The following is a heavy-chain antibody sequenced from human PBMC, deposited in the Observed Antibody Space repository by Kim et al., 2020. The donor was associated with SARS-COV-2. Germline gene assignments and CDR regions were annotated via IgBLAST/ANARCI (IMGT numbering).Heavy chain of an antibody. CDR1: GFIFSDYW. D-gene: IGHD3-10*01. J-gene: IGHJ3*02. V-gene: IGHV3-74*03. CDR2: INTFGSSA. Sequence: GGSLRLSCAASGFIFSDYWMHWVRQAPGKGLVWVSRINTFGSSATYADSVKGRFTISRDNAKHTLYLQMTSLRGADTAVYYCARGGPGGDSFDIWGLGTMVTVSS. CDR3: ARGGPGGDSFDI.